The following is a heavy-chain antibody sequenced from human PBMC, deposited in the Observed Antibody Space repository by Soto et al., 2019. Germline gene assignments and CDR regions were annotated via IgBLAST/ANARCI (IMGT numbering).Heavy chain of an antibody. Sequence: QVQLVQAGAEVKKPGSSVKVSCTASGGTFSTYAISWVRQAPGQGLEWMGGIIPIYGTANYAQKFQGRLTMTADESTSTVYMELSSLRSDDTAVYYWAREDKPGGYTPPGTSGFDSWGQGTLVTVSS. D-gene: IGHD5-12*01. CDR1: GGTFSTYA. CDR2: IIPIYGTA. J-gene: IGHJ4*02. CDR3: AREDKPGGYTPPGTSGFDS. V-gene: IGHV1-69*12.